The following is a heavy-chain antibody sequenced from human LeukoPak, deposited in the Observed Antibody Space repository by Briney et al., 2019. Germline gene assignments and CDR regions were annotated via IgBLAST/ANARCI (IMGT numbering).Heavy chain of an antibody. V-gene: IGHV3-7*01. CDR1: GFSFRSFW. D-gene: IGHD6-13*01. CDR3: ARVGSSWDLLDY. CDR2: THQDESEK. Sequence: GALRLSCAASGFSFRSFWTSWVRQAPGKGLEWVANTHQDESEKQYLDSVKGRFTISRDNAKSSLFLQMNSLRVEDTAIYYCARVGSSWDLLDYWGQGTLVTVSS. J-gene: IGHJ4*02.